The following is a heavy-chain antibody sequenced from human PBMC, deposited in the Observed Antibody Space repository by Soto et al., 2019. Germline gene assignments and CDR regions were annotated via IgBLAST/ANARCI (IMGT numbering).Heavy chain of an antibody. CDR1: GFSFSGFA. CDR3: VRDPSSVTTRRLDY. V-gene: IGHV3-30-3*01. Sequence: QVQLVESGGGVVQPGRSLRLSCVASGFSFSGFAMHWVRQAPGKGLAWVAVTSYDGSSEKYADSVKGRFTISRDNSKNTMYLQMNSLRAEDTAVYYCVRDPSSVTTRRLDYWGQGTLVTVSS. J-gene: IGHJ4*02. CDR2: TSYDGSSE. D-gene: IGHD1-1*01.